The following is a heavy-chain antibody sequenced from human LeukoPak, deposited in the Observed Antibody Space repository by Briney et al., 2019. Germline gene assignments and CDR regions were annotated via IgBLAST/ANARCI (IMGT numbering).Heavy chain of an antibody. CDR1: GFTFSSYW. CDR2: IKQDGSEK. D-gene: IGHD2-15*01. CDR3: ARDKTPSRYYYYYYMDV. V-gene: IGHV3-7*01. Sequence: GGSLRLSCAASGFTFSSYWMSWVRQAPGKGLEWVANIKQDGSEKYYVDSVKGRFTISRDNAKNSLYLQMNSLRAEDTAVYYCARDKTPSRYYYYYYMDVWGKGTTVTVSS. J-gene: IGHJ6*03.